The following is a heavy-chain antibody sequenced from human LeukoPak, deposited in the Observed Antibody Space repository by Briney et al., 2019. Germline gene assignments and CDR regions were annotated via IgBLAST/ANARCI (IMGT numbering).Heavy chain of an antibody. D-gene: IGHD1-14*01. CDR3: ARRHNVGFDY. J-gene: IGHJ4*02. V-gene: IGHV4-34*01. Sequence: PSETLSLTCAVYGGSFSGYYWSWIRQPPGKGLEWIGEINHSGSTNYNPSLKSRVTMSVDTSKNQFSLKLSSVTAADTAVYYCARRHNVGFDYWGQGTLVTVSS. CDR1: GGSFSGYY. CDR2: INHSGST.